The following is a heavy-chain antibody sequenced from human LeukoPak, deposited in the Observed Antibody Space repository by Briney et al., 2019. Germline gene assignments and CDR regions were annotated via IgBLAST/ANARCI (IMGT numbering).Heavy chain of an antibody. CDR1: GFTFSSYA. CDR3: ATLKGGYCSTTSCLNYFDF. D-gene: IGHD2-2*03. CDR2: ISYDGSNK. J-gene: IGHJ4*02. Sequence: PGRSLRLSCAASGFTFSSYAMHWVRQAPGKGLEWVAVISYDGSNKYYADSVKGRFTISRDNSKNTLYLQMNSLRAEDTAVYYCATLKGGYCSTTSCLNYFDFWGQGTLVTVSS. V-gene: IGHV3-30-3*01.